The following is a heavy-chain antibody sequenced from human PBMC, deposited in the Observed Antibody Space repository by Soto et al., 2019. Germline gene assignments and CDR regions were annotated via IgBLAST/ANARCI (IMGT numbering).Heavy chain of an antibody. V-gene: IGHV3-53*02. J-gene: IGHJ5*02. CDR1: GFTVSNTY. CDR2: IYTAGGT. Sequence: EVQLVETGGGLIQPGGSLRLSCAASGFTVSNTYMTCVRQPPGKGLECVSVIYTAGGTNYADSVKGRFIISRDNSKNTLYLRMNSLRAEDTAEYYCARALPVAKGGFDPWGQGTLVTVSS. CDR3: ARALPVAKGGFDP. D-gene: IGHD2-2*01.